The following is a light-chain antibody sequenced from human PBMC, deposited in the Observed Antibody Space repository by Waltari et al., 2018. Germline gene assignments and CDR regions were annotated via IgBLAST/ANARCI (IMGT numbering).Light chain of an antibody. V-gene: IGLV2-14*01. J-gene: IGLJ3*02. Sequence: QSALIQPASVSGSPGQSITISCTGTSSDVGGYNFVSWYQHHPGKAPKLPIYEVRDRPSGVSSRFFGSKTGNRASLTISGLLPEDEADYFCTSYTASSTLVFGGGTKVTVL. CDR2: EVR. CDR3: TSYTASSTLV. CDR1: SSDVGGYNF.